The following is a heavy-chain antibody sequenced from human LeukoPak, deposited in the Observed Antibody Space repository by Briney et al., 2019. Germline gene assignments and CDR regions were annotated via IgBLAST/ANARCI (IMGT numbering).Heavy chain of an antibody. J-gene: IGHJ4*02. CDR1: GGSISSYY. D-gene: IGHD3-9*01. V-gene: IGHV4-59*08. CDR2: ISYSGNT. Sequence: PSETLSLTCTVSGGSISSYYWSWIRQPPGKGLEWIGYISYSGNTNYNPSLKSRVTISVDTSKNQFSLKLSSVTAADTAVYYCARHRAGLLLTGYSGQLPLYDYWGQGTLVTVSS. CDR3: ARHRAGLLLTGYSGQLPLYDY.